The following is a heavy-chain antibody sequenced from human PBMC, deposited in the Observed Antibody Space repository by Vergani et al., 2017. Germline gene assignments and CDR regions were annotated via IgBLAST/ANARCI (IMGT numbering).Heavy chain of an antibody. CDR1: GGSISGYY. D-gene: IGHD4-17*01. CDR3: ARQQGGYGAAFDI. CDR2: MYHSGST. Sequence: QVRLQESGPGLVKPSETLSLTCSVSGGSISGYYWSWIRQPPGKELEWIGYMYHSGSTNYNPALDTRVTISGDTSKIQFSLKLSSVTAADTAVYYCARQQGGYGAAFDIWGQGRMVAVSS. J-gene: IGHJ3*02. V-gene: IGHV4-59*08.